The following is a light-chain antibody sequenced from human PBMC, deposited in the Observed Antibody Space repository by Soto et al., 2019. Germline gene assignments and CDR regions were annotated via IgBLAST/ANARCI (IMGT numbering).Light chain of an antibody. CDR3: QQRSNWPPGTT. CDR1: QSVSKY. CDR2: DAS. V-gene: IGKV3-11*01. Sequence: EVVLTQSPATLSLSPGERAILSCRASQSVSKYLAWYQQKPGQAPRLLIYDASNRATGIPARFSGSGSGTDFTITISSLEPEDFAVYYCQQRSNWPPGTTFGQGTKLEIK. J-gene: IGKJ2*01.